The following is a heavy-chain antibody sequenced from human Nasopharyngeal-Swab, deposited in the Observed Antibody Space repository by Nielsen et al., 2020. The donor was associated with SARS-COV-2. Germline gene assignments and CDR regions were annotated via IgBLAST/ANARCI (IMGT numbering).Heavy chain of an antibody. D-gene: IGHD5-12*01. CDR3: VREGITYTGYELDY. J-gene: IGHJ4*02. CDR1: GGSISSGHYY. Sequence: SEPLSLTCNVSGGSISSGHYYWSWIRQPPGKGLEWIGYIQYSGSTDYNPSLKSRVSISVATSKNQFSLKLGSVTAADTAVYYCVREGITYTGYELDYWGQGTLVTVSS. CDR2: IQYSGST. V-gene: IGHV4-30-4*01.